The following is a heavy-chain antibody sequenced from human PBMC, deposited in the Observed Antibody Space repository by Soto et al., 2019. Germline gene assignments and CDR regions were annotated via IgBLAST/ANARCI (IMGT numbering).Heavy chain of an antibody. D-gene: IGHD3-3*01. V-gene: IGHV4-30-4*01. Sequence: TLSLTCSVSGASISNDHYYWNWIRQPPGKGLEWLGYIYYSGSSSYSPSLKSRLTMSLDTSTNQFSLRLTSVTAADTAVYYCARLFWSGYHLDFWGQGILVTVSS. CDR1: GASISNDHYY. J-gene: IGHJ4*02. CDR3: ARLFWSGYHLDF. CDR2: IYYSGSS.